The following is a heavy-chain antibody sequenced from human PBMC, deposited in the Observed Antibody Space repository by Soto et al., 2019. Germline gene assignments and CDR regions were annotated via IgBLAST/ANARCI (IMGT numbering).Heavy chain of an antibody. CDR1: GYSFTSYW. D-gene: IGHD2-2*02. CDR3: ARTGIVVVPAAIRYYYGMAV. J-gene: IGHJ6*02. Sequence: GDSLKISCKGSGYSFTSYWISWVRQMPGKGLEWMGRIDPSDSYTNYSPSFQGHVTISADKSISTAYLQWSSLKASDTAMYYCARTGIVVVPAAIRYYYGMAVWGQGTTVTVSS. CDR2: IDPSDSYT. V-gene: IGHV5-10-1*01.